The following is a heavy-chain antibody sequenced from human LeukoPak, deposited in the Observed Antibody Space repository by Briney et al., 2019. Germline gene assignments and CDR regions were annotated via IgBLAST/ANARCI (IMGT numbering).Heavy chain of an antibody. D-gene: IGHD4-11*01. CDR1: GFTFRNYG. V-gene: IGHV3-33*01. CDR2: MWYDGSAK. Sequence: TGGSLRLSCAASGFTFRNYGMDWVRQAPGKGLEWVAVMWYDGSAKSHADSVKGRFTISRDNSRNTLYLQMNSLGVEDTAVYYCARDISSTTVTTFDYWGQGTLVTVSS. J-gene: IGHJ4*02. CDR3: ARDISSTTVTTFDY.